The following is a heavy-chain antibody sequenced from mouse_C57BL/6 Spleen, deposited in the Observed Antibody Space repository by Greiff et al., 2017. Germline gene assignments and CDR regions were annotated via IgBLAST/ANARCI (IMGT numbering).Heavy chain of an antibody. D-gene: IGHD2-4*01. CDR3: AREGGYDYYWYFDV. CDR1: GYAFSSSW. Sequence: QVQLKESGPELVKPGASVKISCKASGYAFSSSWMNWVKQRPGKGLEWIGRIYPGDGDTNYNGKFKGKATLTADKSSSTAYMQLSSLTSEDSAVXFCAREGGYDYYWYFDVWGTGTTVTVSS. V-gene: IGHV1-82*01. CDR2: IYPGDGDT. J-gene: IGHJ1*03.